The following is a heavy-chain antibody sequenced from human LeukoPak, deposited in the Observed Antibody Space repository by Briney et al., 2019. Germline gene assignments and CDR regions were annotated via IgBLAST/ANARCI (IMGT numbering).Heavy chain of an antibody. CDR2: ISYDGSNK. CDR3: ARECRTKVPAALCYFDY. Sequence: GGSLRLSCAASGFTFSSYAMHWVRQAPGKGLEWVAVISYDGSNKYYADSVKGRFTISRDNSKNTPYLQMNSLRAEDTAVYYCARECRTKVPAALCYFDYWGQGTLVTVSS. V-gene: IGHV3-30-3*01. CDR1: GFTFSSYA. D-gene: IGHD2-2*01. J-gene: IGHJ4*02.